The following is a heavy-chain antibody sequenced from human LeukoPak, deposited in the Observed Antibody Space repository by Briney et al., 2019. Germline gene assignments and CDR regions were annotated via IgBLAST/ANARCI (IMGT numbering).Heavy chain of an antibody. CDR3: TRMTTGHDY. CDR2: INHSGYT. V-gene: IGHV4-34*01. Sequence: PSETLSLTCAVSGVSFDDDYWSWVRQTPGKGLEWSGEINHSGYTNDSPSLTSRVTLSIDTSRKQFSLNLRSVTVADAGIYYCTRMTTGHDYWGQGTLVTVSS. D-gene: IGHD4-17*01. CDR1: GVSFDDDY. J-gene: IGHJ4*02.